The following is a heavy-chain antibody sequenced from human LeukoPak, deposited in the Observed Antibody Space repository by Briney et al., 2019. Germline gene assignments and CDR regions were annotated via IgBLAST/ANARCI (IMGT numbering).Heavy chain of an antibody. CDR3: AKDTKGYCSS. J-gene: IGHJ4*02. CDR2: IWYDGSNK. V-gene: IGHV3-33*06. D-gene: IGHD2-15*01. CDR1: GFTFSRYG. Sequence: GGSLRLSCAASGFTFSRYGMHWVRQAPGKGLEWVAVIWYDGSNKYYADSVKGRFTISRDNSKNTLYLQMNSLRAEDTAVYYCAKDTKGYCSSWGQGTLVTVSS.